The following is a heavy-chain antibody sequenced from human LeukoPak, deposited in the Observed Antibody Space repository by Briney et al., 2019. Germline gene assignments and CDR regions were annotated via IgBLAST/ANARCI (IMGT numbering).Heavy chain of an antibody. CDR3: ARQGVGVRYFDWINYRSYYFDY. J-gene: IGHJ4*02. D-gene: IGHD3-9*01. Sequence: PGGSLRLSCEASGFTVSSFEINWVRQAPGKGLEWVSYISSSGGTMDYADSVKGRFTVSRDNGKKLVRLQLNSLRAEDTAVYFCARQGVGVRYFDWINYRSYYFDYWGQGTLVTVSS. CDR1: GFTVSSFE. V-gene: IGHV3-48*03. CDR2: ISSSGGTM.